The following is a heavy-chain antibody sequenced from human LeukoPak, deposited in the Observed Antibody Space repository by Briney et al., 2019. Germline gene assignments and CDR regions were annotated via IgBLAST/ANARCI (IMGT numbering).Heavy chain of an antibody. CDR2: INPNSGST. D-gene: IGHD5-12*01. J-gene: IGHJ4*02. Sequence: GASVKVSCKSSGYTFTCYYMHWVRQAPGQGLEWMGWINPNSGSTNYAQKLQGRVTMTTDTSISTAYMELSRLRSDDTAVYHCPRGGLRLSLYFDYWGQGTLVTVYS. V-gene: IGHV1-2*02. CDR1: GYTFTCYY. CDR3: PRGGLRLSLYFDY.